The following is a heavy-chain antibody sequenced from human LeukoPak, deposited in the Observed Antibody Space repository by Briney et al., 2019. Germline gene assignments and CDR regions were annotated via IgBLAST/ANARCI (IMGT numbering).Heavy chain of an antibody. Sequence: PGGSLRISCAASGFIFSTCGMAWFANSQGRGRKWVSTVSGSGDNTHYADSVKDRFTISRDNSKNTLYLQMNSLRAEDTALYYCARDAGSGWPLDYWGQGTLVTVSS. CDR2: VSGSGDNT. D-gene: IGHD6-19*01. CDR3: ARDAGSGWPLDY. J-gene: IGHJ4*02. V-gene: IGHV3-23*01. CDR1: GFIFSTCG.